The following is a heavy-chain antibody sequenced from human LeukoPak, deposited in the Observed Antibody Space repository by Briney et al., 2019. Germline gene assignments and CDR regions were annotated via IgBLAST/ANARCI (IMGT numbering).Heavy chain of an antibody. V-gene: IGHV3-21*01. CDR1: GFTFSTYS. CDR2: ISSSSSYI. D-gene: IGHD3-16*01. Sequence: GGSLRLSCAASGFTFSTYSMNWVRQAPGKGLEWVSSISSSSSYIYYADSVKGRFIVSRDNAKNSLYLQMNSLRAEDTAVYYCARERRDRYDYDANVFDYWGQGTLVTVSS. J-gene: IGHJ4*02. CDR3: ARERRDRYDYDANVFDY.